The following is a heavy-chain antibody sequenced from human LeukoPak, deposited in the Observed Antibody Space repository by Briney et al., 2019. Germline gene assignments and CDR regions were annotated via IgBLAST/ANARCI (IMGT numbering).Heavy chain of an antibody. D-gene: IGHD7-27*01. Sequence: SGPTLVKPSETLSLTCTVSGGPISSYYWSWIRQPPGKGLEWIGYIYYSGSTNYNPSLKSRVTISVDTSKNQFSLKLSSVTAADTAVYYCASVPELGGYFDYWGQGTLVTVSS. J-gene: IGHJ4*02. CDR3: ASVPELGGYFDY. V-gene: IGHV4-59*08. CDR1: GGPISSYY. CDR2: IYYSGST.